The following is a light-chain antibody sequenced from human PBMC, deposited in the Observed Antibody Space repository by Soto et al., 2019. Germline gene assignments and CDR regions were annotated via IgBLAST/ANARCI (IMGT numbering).Light chain of an antibody. Sequence: QSVLTQPASVSGSPGQSITISCTGTSTDVGTYKLVSWYQQHPGKAPKLMIYEVSKRPSGVSNRFSGSKSGNTASLTISVLQAEDEADYYCCSYAGTSTYVFGTGTKLTVL. CDR1: STDVGTYKL. V-gene: IGLV2-23*02. CDR2: EVS. CDR3: CSYAGTSTYV. J-gene: IGLJ1*01.